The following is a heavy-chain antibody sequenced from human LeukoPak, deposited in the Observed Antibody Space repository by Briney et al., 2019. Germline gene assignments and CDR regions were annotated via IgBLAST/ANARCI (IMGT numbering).Heavy chain of an antibody. CDR3: ARARRGWSYDS. J-gene: IGHJ4*02. V-gene: IGHV3-11*01. CDR1: GFTISDYY. Sequence: AGTLSLTCAASGFTISDYYLRWIRQAPGEGGVGVLYNSSSSSSIYYEDSVKGRFTISRDNAKNSLYLKMNSLRAEDTAGYYCARARRGWSYDSWGQGTLVTVSS. D-gene: IGHD6-19*01. CDR2: NSSSSSSI.